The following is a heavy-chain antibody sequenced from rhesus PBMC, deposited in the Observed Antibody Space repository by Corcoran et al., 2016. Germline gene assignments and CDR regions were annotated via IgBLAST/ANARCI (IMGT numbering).Heavy chain of an antibody. J-gene: IGHJ4*01. CDR2: ICGGAGHT. D-gene: IGHD1-1*01. CDR1: GGSISSDY. V-gene: IGHV4-160*01. CDR3: TRVGWTLYYFDY. Sequence: QVHLQESGPGLVKPSETLSLTCAGSGGSISSDYWSWIRQSPGKGLEWIGRICGGAGHTDYNPSLKSRVNLSRDTSKNQFSLKVNSVTAADTAVYYCTRVGWTLYYFDYWGQGVLVTVSS.